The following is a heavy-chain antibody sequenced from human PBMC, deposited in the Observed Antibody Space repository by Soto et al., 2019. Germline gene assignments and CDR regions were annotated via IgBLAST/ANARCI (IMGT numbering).Heavy chain of an antibody. CDR3: VASAPPATNYYYAMDV. D-gene: IGHD5-12*01. CDR2: FYDSGST. Sequence: SETLSLTCTVSGGSVSSGSFYWSWIRRPPGKGLEWIGYFYDSGSTNYNPSLRSRVTMSVDTSKNQFSLKLSSVTAADTAVYYCVASAPPATNYYYAMDVWGQGTTVTVSS. CDR1: GGSVSSGSFY. J-gene: IGHJ6*02. V-gene: IGHV4-61*01.